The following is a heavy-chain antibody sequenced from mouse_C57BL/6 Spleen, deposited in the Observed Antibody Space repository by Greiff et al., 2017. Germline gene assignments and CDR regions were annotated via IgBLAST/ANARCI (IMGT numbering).Heavy chain of an antibody. V-gene: IGHV6-6*01. CDR2: IRNKANNHAT. Sequence: EVHLVESGGGLVQPGGSMKLSCAASGFTFSDAWMDWVRQSPEQGLEWVAEIRNKANNHATYYAESVKGRFTISRADSKSSVYLQMNSLRAEDTGIYYFTKYGNWYFDVWGTGTTVTVSS. J-gene: IGHJ1*03. D-gene: IGHD2-10*02. CDR1: GFTFSDAW. CDR3: TKYGNWYFDV.